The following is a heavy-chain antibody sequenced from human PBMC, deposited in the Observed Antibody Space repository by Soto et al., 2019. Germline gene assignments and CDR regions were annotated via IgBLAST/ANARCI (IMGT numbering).Heavy chain of an antibody. D-gene: IGHD3-3*02. CDR3: ARDLLAQGYSEY. V-gene: IGHV4-39*07. CDR1: GGSISSSSYY. Sequence: SETLSLTCTVSGGSISSSSYYWGWILQPPGKGLEWIGSIYYSGSTNYNPSLKSRVTISVDTSKNQFSLKLSSVTAADTAVYYCARDLLAQGYSEYWGKETLVISSS. J-gene: IGHJ4*02. CDR2: IYYSGST.